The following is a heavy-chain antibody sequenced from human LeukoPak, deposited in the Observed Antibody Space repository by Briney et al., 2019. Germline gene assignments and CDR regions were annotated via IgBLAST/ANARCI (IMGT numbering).Heavy chain of an antibody. CDR3: ARGVLPRLNYYYYYMDV. CDR2: IYYSGST. J-gene: IGHJ6*03. D-gene: IGHD2/OR15-2a*01. V-gene: IGHV4-61*08. Sequence: PSETLSLTCTVSGGSISSGDYYWSWIRQPPGKGLEWIGYIYYSGSTNYNPSLKSRVTISVDTSKNQFSLKLSSVTAADTAVYYCARGVLPRLNYYYYYMDVWGKGTTVTVSS. CDR1: GGSISSGDYY.